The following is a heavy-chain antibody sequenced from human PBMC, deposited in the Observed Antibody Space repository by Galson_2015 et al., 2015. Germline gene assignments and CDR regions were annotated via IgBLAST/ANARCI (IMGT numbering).Heavy chain of an antibody. V-gene: IGHV3-33*01. Sequence: SLRLSCAASGFTFSSYGMHWVRQAPGKGLEWVAVIWYDGSNKYYADSVKGRFTISRDNSKNTLYLQMNSLRAEDTAVYYCARSLGTIFGVVDYYYYGMDVWGQGTTVTVSS. CDR3: ARSLGTIFGVVDYYYYGMDV. CDR1: GFTFSSYG. CDR2: IWYDGSNK. J-gene: IGHJ6*02. D-gene: IGHD3-3*01.